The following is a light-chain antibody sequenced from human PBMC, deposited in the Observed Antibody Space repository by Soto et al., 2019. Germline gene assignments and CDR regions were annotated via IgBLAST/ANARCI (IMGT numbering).Light chain of an antibody. J-gene: IGKJ2*01. CDR1: QSISSW. Sequence: DIQMTQSPSTLSASLGDRVTITCRASQSISSWLAWYQQKPGKAPKLLIYDASSLESGVPSSFSGSGSGTEFTLTISSLQPDDFATYYCQQYNSYLYTFGQGTKLEI. CDR2: DAS. CDR3: QQYNSYLYT. V-gene: IGKV1-5*01.